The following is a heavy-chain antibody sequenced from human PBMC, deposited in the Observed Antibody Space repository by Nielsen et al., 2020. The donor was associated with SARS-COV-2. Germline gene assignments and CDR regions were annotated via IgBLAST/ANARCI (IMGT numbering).Heavy chain of an antibody. Sequence: GGSLRLSCAASGFTFSSYSMNWVRQAPGKGLEWVSSISSSSSYIYYADSVKGRFTISRDNAKNSLYPQMNSLRAEDTAVYYCARENYYDSSGYYVATSWGQGTLVTVSS. CDR2: ISSSSSYI. CDR1: GFTFSSYS. V-gene: IGHV3-21*04. J-gene: IGHJ4*02. D-gene: IGHD3-22*01. CDR3: ARENYYDSSGYYVATS.